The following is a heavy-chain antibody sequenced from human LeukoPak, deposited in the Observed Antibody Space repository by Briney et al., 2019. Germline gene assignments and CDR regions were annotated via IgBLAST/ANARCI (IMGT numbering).Heavy chain of an antibody. Sequence: GGSLRLSCAASGFTVSSNFMSWVRQAPGKGLEWVSVIYSGGSTYYADSVKGRSTISRDNSKNTLYLQMNSLRVEDTAVYYCALGLVTDYWGQGTLVTVSS. CDR3: ALGLVTDY. J-gene: IGHJ4*02. V-gene: IGHV3-66*01. CDR2: IYSGGST. D-gene: IGHD3-9*01. CDR1: GFTVSSNF.